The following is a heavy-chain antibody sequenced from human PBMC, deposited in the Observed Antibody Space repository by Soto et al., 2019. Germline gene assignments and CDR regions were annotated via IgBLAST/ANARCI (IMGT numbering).Heavy chain of an antibody. CDR3: AREDDGGDRDYYGLDV. CDR1: GGSISYEYYH. Sequence: QVQLQQSVPGLVKPSQTLSLTCTVSGGSISYEYYHWTWIRQSPGKGLEWIGYIHYSGSIIYNPSFKSRVTISVDTSKNQFSLQLSSVTAADTAVYFCAREDDGGDRDYYGLDVWGQGTTVTVSS. J-gene: IGHJ6*02. CDR2: IHYSGSI. V-gene: IGHV4-30-4*08. D-gene: IGHD2-21*02.